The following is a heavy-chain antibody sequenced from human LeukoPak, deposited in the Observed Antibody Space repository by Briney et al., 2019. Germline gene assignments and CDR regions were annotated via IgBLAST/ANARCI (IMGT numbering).Heavy chain of an antibody. V-gene: IGHV3-21*01. CDR2: ISSSSSYI. CDR3: ASYYYGSGGDAFDI. J-gene: IGHJ3*02. D-gene: IGHD3-10*01. Sequence: ASETLSLTCAVSGYSISSGYYWGWIRQPPGKGLEWVSSISSSSSYIYYADSMKGRFTISRDNAKNSLYLQMNSLRAEDTAVYYCASYYYGSGGDAFDIWGQGTMVTVSS. CDR1: GYSISSGYY.